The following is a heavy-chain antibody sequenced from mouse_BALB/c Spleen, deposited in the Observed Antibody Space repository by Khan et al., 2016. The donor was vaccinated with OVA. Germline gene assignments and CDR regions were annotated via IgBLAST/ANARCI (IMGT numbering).Heavy chain of an antibody. V-gene: IGHV1-9*01. CDR3: ALDGSRGDY. J-gene: IGHJ2*01. Sequence: QVRLQQSGAELMKPGASVKISCKATGFTFSSYWIEWVKQRPGHGLEWVGQILPGSGTTNYNEKFKGKATFTADTSSNTAYMQLSSLTSEDSAVYYCALDGSRGDYWGQGTTLTVSS. D-gene: IGHD1-1*01. CDR2: ILPGSGTT. CDR1: GFTFSSYW.